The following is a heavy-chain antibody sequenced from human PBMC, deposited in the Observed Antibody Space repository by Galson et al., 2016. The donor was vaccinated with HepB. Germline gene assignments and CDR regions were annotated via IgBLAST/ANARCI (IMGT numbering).Heavy chain of an antibody. J-gene: IGHJ3*02. CDR3: ARGRITIFGVIKLVDAFDI. CDR2: ISSSSSHI. CDR1: GFTFNDYN. V-gene: IGHV3-21*06. D-gene: IGHD3-3*01. Sequence: LRLSCAASGFTFNDYNMNWVRQAPGKGLEWVSSISSSSSHISYADSLKGRFTISRDNAKNSLFLHMSSLSAEDTAVYYCARGRITIFGVIKLVDAFDIWAKGQWSPSLQ.